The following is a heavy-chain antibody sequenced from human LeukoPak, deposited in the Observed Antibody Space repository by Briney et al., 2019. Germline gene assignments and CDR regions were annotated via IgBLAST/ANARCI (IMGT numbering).Heavy chain of an antibody. V-gene: IGHV1-69*13. CDR2: IIPIFGTA. J-gene: IGHJ4*02. CDR1: GGTFSSYA. Sequence: SVKASCKASGGTFSSYAISWVRQAPGQGLEWMGGIIPIFGTANYAQKFQGGVTITADESTSTAYMELSSLRSEDTAVYYCARLTIPQYYFDYWGQGTLVTVSS. CDR3: ARLTIPQYYFDY. D-gene: IGHD3-3*01.